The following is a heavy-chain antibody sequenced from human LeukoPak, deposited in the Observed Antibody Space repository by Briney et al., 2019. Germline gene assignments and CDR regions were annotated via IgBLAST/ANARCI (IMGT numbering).Heavy chain of an antibody. CDR1: GFIFSSYA. CDR3: AKDRGVTVAARPPHDY. D-gene: IGHD6-6*01. CDR2: ISGSGGST. V-gene: IGHV3-23*01. J-gene: IGHJ4*02. Sequence: GGSLRLSCAASGFIFSSYAMSWVRQAPGKGLEWVSAISGSGGSTYYADSVKGRFTISRDDSKNTLYLQMNSLRAEDTAVYYCAKDRGVTVAARPPHDYWGQGTLVTVSS.